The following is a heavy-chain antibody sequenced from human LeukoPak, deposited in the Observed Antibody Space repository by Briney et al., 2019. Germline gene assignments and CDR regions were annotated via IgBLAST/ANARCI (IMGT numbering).Heavy chain of an antibody. J-gene: IGHJ4*02. V-gene: IGHV4-59*01. CDR3: ARGGSSWDEGFDY. CDR1: GGSISSYY. D-gene: IGHD6-13*01. CDR2: IYYSGST. Sequence: SETLSLTCTVSGGSISSYYWSWIRQPPGKGLEWIGYIYYSGSTNYNPSLKSRVTISVDTSKNQFSLKLSSVTAADTAVYYCARGGSSWDEGFDYWGQGTLVTASS.